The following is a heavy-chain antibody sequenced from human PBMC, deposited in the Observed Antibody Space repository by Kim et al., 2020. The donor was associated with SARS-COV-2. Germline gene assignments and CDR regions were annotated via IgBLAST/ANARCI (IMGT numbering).Heavy chain of an antibody. CDR3: SKFWKLRYLDWLSFDS. Sequence: GGSLRLSCTASIFTFSSYGMSWVRQAPGKGLEWVAAISGSGGGTFYAASVKGRFTISRDNSKNTLYRQLNSLRAEDTALYYCSKFWKLRYLDWLSFDSWG. CDR1: IFTFSSYG. J-gene: IGHJ4*01. V-gene: IGHV3-23*01. D-gene: IGHD3-9*01. CDR2: ISGSGGGT.